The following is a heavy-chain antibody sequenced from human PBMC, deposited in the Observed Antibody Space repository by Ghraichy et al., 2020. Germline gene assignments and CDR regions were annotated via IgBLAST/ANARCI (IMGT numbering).Heavy chain of an antibody. CDR2: INHSGST. CDR3: ARVPHYYGSGSYRY. V-gene: IGHV4-34*01. J-gene: IGHJ4*02. Sequence: SETLSLTCAVYGGSFSGYYWSWIRQPPGKGLEWIGEINHSGSTNYNPSLKSRVTISVDTSKNQFSLKLSSVTAADTAVYYCARVPHYYGSGSYRYWGQGTLVTVSS. CDR1: GGSFSGYY. D-gene: IGHD3-10*01.